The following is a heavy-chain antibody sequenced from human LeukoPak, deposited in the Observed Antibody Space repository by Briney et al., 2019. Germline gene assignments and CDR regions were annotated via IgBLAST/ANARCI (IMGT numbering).Heavy chain of an antibody. V-gene: IGHV1-69*13. CDR3: ARRYCSSTSCYGNFDY. CDR1: GGTFSSYA. J-gene: IGHJ4*02. CDR2: IIPIFGTA. D-gene: IGHD2-2*01. Sequence: ASVKVSCKASGGTFSSYAISWVRQAPGQGLEWTGGIIPIFGTANYAQKFQGRVTITADESTSTAYMELSCLRSEDTAVYYCARRYCSSTSCYGNFDYWGQGTLATVSS.